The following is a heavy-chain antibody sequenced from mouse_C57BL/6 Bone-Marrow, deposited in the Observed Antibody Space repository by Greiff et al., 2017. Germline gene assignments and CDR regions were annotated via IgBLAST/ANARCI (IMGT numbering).Heavy chain of an antibody. V-gene: IGHV1-64*01. CDR2: IHPNSGST. CDR1: GYTFTSYW. CDR3: ARPFYYYGSSPFAY. D-gene: IGHD1-1*01. Sequence: QVQLQQPGAELVKPGASVKLSCKASGYTFTSYWMHWVKQRPGQGLEWIGMIHPNSGSTNYNEKFKSKATLTVDKSSSTAYMQLSSLTSEDSAVYYCARPFYYYGSSPFAYWGQGTLVTVSA. J-gene: IGHJ3*01.